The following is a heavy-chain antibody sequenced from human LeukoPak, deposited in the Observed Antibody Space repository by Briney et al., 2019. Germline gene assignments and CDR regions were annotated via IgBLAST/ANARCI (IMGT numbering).Heavy chain of an antibody. CDR2: IYYSGST. CDR3: ARDSPDAINYYDSI. Sequence: SQTLSLTCTVSGGSISSGGYYWSWIRQHPGKGLEWIGYIYYSGSTYYNPSLKSRVTISVDTSKNQFSLKLSSVTAADTAVYYCARDSPDAINYYDSIWGQGTLVTVSS. D-gene: IGHD3-22*01. V-gene: IGHV4-31*03. J-gene: IGHJ4*02. CDR1: GGSISSGGYY.